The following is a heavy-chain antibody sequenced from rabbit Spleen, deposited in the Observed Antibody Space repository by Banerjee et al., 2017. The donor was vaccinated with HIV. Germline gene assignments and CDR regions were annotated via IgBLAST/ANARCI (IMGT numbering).Heavy chain of an antibody. Sequence: QSLEESGGDLVKPGASLTLTCIASGVSFSGDSYMCWVRQAPGKGLEWIACIDTGSSGFPYFASWAKGRFTISKTSSTTVTLQMTSLTAADTATYFCARADGSGYGSATYFDLWGQGTLVTVS. CDR1: GVSFSGDSY. J-gene: IGHJ4*01. V-gene: IGHV1S40*01. CDR3: ARADGSGYGSATYFDL. D-gene: IGHD6-1*01. CDR2: IDTGSSGFP.